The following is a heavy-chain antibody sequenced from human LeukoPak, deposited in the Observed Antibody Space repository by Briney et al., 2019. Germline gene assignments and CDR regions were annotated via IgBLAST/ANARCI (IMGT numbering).Heavy chain of an antibody. J-gene: IGHJ6*02. V-gene: IGHV1-2*04. D-gene: IGHD3-10*01. CDR2: INPNSGGT. CDR3: AREQGVEWFGELYYGMDV. CDR1: GYTFTGYY. Sequence: ASVKVSCKASGYTFTGYYTHWVRQAPGQGLEWMGWINPNSGGTNYAQKFQGWVTMTRDTSISTAYMELSRLRSDDTAVYYCAREQGVEWFGELYYGMDVWGQGTTVTVSS.